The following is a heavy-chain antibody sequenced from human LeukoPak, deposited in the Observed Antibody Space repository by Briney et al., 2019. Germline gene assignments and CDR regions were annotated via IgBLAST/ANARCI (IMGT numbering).Heavy chain of an antibody. CDR3: ARTHIVVVPAMDV. J-gene: IGHJ6*03. V-gene: IGHV3-64*01. D-gene: IGHD2-2*01. Sequence: GGSLRLSCAASGFTFSSYAMHWVRQAPGKGLEYVSAISSNGGSTYYANSVKGRFTISRDNSKNTLYLQMGSLRAEDMAVYYCARTHIVVVPAMDVWGKGTTVTVSS. CDR1: GFTFSSYA. CDR2: ISSNGGST.